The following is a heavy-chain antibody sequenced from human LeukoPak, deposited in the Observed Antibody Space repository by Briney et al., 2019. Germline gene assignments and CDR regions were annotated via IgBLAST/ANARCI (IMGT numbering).Heavy chain of an antibody. CDR3: AREVVHVDTAMVGAFDV. CDR2: IIPIFGTA. J-gene: IGHJ3*01. Sequence: GASVKVSCKASGYTFTSYTINWVRQAPGQGLEWMGGIIPIFGTANYAQKFQGRVTITTDESTSTAYMELSSLRSEDTAVYYCAREVVHVDTAMVGAFDVWGQGTMVTVSS. D-gene: IGHD5-18*01. CDR1: GYTFTSYT. V-gene: IGHV1-69*05.